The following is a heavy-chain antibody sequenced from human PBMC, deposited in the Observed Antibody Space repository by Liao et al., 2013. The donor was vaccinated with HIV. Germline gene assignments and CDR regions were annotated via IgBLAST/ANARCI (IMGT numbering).Heavy chain of an antibody. Sequence: QVQLQESGPGLVKPSETLSLTCNVSADSINNYYWSWIRQPAGKGLEWIGRMFTSGSSNYNPSLKSRLTMSLDTSKNQFSLNLSSVTAADTAVYYCARDRGAGFYYFGSGSYLGWYFDLWSRGTLVTVSS. V-gene: IGHV4-4*07. J-gene: IGHJ2*01. CDR2: MFTSGSS. D-gene: IGHD3-10*01. CDR1: ADSINNYY. CDR3: ARDRGAGFYYFGSGSYLGWYFDL.